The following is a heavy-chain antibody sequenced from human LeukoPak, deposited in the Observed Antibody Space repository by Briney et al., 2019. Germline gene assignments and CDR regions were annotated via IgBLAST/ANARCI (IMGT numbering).Heavy chain of an antibody. V-gene: IGHV1-18*01. D-gene: IGHD2-15*01. Sequence: ASVKVSCKASGYEFTNYAITWVRQASGQGLEWMGWISPYNGQTNYAQNLQGRITLTTDRATTTGYMELTSLTSDDSAVYYCARVWDCSSRGRLDDWGQGTRVTVSS. CDR1: GYEFTNYA. J-gene: IGHJ4*02. CDR3: ARVWDCSSRGRLDD. CDR2: ISPYNGQT.